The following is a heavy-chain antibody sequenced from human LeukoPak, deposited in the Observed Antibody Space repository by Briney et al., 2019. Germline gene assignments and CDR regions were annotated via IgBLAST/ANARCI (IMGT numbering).Heavy chain of an antibody. J-gene: IGHJ3*02. CDR2: IIPIFGTA. D-gene: IGHD1-1*01. CDR1: GGTFSSYA. Sequence: SVKVSCTASGGTFSSYAISWVRQAPGQGLEWMGGIIPIFGTANYAQKFQGRVTITTDESTSAAYMELSSLRSEDTAVYYCASPERTGTDGLDAFDIWGQGTMVTVSS. CDR3: ASPERTGTDGLDAFDI. V-gene: IGHV1-69*05.